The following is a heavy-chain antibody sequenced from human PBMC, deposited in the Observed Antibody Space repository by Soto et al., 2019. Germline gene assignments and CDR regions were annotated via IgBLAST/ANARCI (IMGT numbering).Heavy chain of an antibody. J-gene: IGHJ4*02. V-gene: IGHV4-34*01. CDR3: ARGSSIVGATSGFDY. D-gene: IGHD1-26*01. Sequence: SETLSLTCAVYGGSFSGYYWSWIRQPPGKGLEWIGEINHSGSTNYNPSLKSRVTISVDTSKNQFSLKLSSVTAADTAVYYCARGSSIVGATSGFDYWGQGTLVTVSS. CDR2: INHSGST. CDR1: GGSFSGYY.